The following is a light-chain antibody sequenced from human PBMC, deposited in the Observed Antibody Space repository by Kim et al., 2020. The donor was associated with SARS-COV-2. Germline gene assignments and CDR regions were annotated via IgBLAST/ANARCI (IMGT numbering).Light chain of an antibody. CDR1: SSDVGYYNP. CDR2: DVS. Sequence: QSALTQPVSVSGSPGQSITISCTGTSSDVGYYNPVSWYQQHPGKAPKLIMYDVSERASGVSNRFSGSQSGNTASLTISGLRAEDEADYYCNSHTTSSTYVFGSGTKVTVL. J-gene: IGLJ1*01. CDR3: NSHTTSSTYV. V-gene: IGLV2-14*01.